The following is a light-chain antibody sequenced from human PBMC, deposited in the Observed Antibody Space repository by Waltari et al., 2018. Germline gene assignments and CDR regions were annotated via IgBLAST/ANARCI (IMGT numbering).Light chain of an antibody. Sequence: QSALTQPPSASGSPGQSVTISCTGTSSDYVSWFQHHPGKAPKLRIYEVSKRPSGVPDRFSGSKSGNTASLTVSGLQADDEAHYYCSSYADNTLVFGGGTKLTVL. CDR2: EVS. V-gene: IGLV2-8*01. J-gene: IGLJ3*02. CDR3: SSYADNTLV. CDR1: SSDY.